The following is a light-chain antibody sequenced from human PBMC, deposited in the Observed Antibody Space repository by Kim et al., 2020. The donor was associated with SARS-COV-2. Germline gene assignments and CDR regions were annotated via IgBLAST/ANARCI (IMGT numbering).Light chain of an antibody. CDR2: DAS. V-gene: IGKV1-33*01. CDR3: QQYNNNQAIT. J-gene: IGKJ5*01. Sequence: DIQLTQSPSSVSASVGDSVTITCQASQDIRKFLNWYQHKPGKAPELLISDASTLRTGVPSRFSGSASGTHFTFTISNLQPEDIATYYCQQYNNNQAITLGQRTRLEIK. CDR1: QDIRKF.